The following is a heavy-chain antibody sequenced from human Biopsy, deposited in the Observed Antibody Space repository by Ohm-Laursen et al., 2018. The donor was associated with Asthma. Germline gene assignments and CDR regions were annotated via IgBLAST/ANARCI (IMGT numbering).Heavy chain of an antibody. CDR3: AKESGSNYAFDI. V-gene: IGHV1-3*01. J-gene: IGHJ3*02. Sequence: SVKVSCKASGYTFINYAIHWVRQAPGQRLEWMGWINAGNGNTKYSQKFQGRVTITRDTSASTAYLDLSSLRSEDTAVYYCAKESGSNYAFDIWGQGTMVTVSS. D-gene: IGHD1-1*01. CDR2: INAGNGNT. CDR1: GYTFINYA.